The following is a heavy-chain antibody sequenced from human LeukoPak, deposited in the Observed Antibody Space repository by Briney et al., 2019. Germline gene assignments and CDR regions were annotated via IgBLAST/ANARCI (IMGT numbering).Heavy chain of an antibody. J-gene: IGHJ4*02. D-gene: IGHD3-10*01. CDR3: VPLTDGSVDY. V-gene: IGHV3-66*01. CDR2: IYTGGSP. CDR1: TFTVSTNY. Sequence: PGGSLRLSCAVSTFTVSTNYMTWVRQAPGKGLEWVSMIYTGGSPYYADSVKGRFTISRDNSKNTLNLQMNSLRAEDTAVYYCVPLTDGSVDYWGQGTLVTVSS.